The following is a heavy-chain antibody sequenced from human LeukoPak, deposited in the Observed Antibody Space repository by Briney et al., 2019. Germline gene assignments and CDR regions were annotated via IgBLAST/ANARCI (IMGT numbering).Heavy chain of an antibody. CDR3: ATKQWLAPPPDS. CDR2: INTDGTVT. V-gene: IGHV3-74*01. J-gene: IGHJ4*02. D-gene: IGHD6-19*01. Sequence: PRGSLRLSCAASGFSFSKYWMRWVRHAPGKGLESVSRINTDGTVTTYADSVKGRFTVSRDNADNTMFLQMNSVRDEDTAVYYCATKQWLAPPPDSWGQGTPVTVSS. CDR1: GFSFSKYW.